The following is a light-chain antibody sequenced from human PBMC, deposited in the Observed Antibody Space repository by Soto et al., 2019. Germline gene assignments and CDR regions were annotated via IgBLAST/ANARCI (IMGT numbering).Light chain of an antibody. J-gene: IGLJ1*01. CDR3: SSYTSSNTLV. Sequence: QSLLTKPAAVSGSPGQSITISCSVSSADDGGYIYVSWYLQYPGKAPKLMIYEFSTRPAGVSNRFSGSKSGNTASLTISRLRAEDEADYYFSSYTSSNTLVFGSGTKVTVL. CDR1: SADDGGYIY. V-gene: IGLV2-14*01. CDR2: EFS.